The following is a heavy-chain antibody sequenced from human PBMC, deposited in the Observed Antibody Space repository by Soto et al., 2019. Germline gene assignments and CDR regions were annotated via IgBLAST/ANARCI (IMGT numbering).Heavy chain of an antibody. CDR2: ISSSSIYT. D-gene: IGHD6-6*01. CDR1: GFTFSDYY. Sequence: GGSLRLSCAASGFTFSDYYMSWLRQAPGKGLEWVSYISSSSIYTNYADSVKGRFTISRDNAKNSLYLQMNTLRAEDTAVYYCARKNGSSLETSFDYWGQGNLVTVSS. J-gene: IGHJ4*02. CDR3: ARKNGSSLETSFDY. V-gene: IGHV3-11*06.